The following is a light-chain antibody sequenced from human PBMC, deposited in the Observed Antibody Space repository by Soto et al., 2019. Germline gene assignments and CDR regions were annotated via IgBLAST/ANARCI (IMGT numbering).Light chain of an antibody. V-gene: IGKV3-20*01. CDR3: QQYGSSPPIT. CDR2: GAS. Sequence: EIVLTQSPGTLSLSPGERATISCRASQRVSSSYLAWYQQKPGQAPRLLIYGASSSATGIPDRFSGSGSGTDFTLTISRLEPEDFAVYYCQQYGSSPPITFGQGTRLEIK. CDR1: QRVSSSY. J-gene: IGKJ5*01.